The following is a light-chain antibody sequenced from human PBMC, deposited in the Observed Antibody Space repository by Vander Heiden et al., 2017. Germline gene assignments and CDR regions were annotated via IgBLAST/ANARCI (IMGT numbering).Light chain of an antibody. V-gene: IGKV3-20*01. J-gene: IGKJ1*01. CDR1: QSASSNY. CDR3: QLYDNSPPVWT. CDR2: GAS. Sequence: EIVLTQSPGTLSLSPGERATLSCRASQSASSNYLAWYQQKPGQAPRLLVYGASSRATGVPDRFSGSGSGTDFTLTISRLEPEDFAVYYCQLYDNSPPVWTFGQGTKVEIK.